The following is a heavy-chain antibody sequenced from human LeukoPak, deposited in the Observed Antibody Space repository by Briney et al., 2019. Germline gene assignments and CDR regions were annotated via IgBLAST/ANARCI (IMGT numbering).Heavy chain of an antibody. CDR3: ARQGVEQQLVSPLPSRGWFDP. CDR2: IYYSGST. J-gene: IGHJ5*02. V-gene: IGHV4-39*01. CDR1: GGSISHSSFY. Sequence: PSETLSLTCTVSGGSISHSSFYWGWIRQPPGKGLEWIGNIYYSGSTYYNPSLKSRLSISRDTSKNQFSLKLSSVTAADTAVYYCARQGVEQQLVSPLPSRGWFDPWGQGTLVTVSS. D-gene: IGHD6-13*01.